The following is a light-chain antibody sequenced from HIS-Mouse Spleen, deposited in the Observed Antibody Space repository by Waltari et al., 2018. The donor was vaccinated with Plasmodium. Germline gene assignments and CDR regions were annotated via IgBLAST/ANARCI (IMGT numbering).Light chain of an antibody. CDR2: SNN. CDR1: SSNIGSNT. Sequence: QSVLTQPPSASGTPGQRVTISCSGSSSNIGSNTVTWYQQLPGTAAKLLIYSNNQRPSGVPDRFSVSKSGTSASLAISGLQSEDEADYYCAAWDDSLNGWVFGGGTKLTVL. V-gene: IGLV1-44*01. CDR3: AAWDDSLNGWV. J-gene: IGLJ3*02.